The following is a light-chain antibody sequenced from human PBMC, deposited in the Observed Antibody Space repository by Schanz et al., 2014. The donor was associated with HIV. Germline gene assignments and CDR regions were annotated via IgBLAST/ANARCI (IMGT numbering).Light chain of an antibody. CDR2: GAS. V-gene: IGKV3-20*01. Sequence: EIVLTQSPGTLSLSPGERATLSCRASQSVSSSYLAWYQQKPGQAPRLLIYGASSRATGVPDRFSGSGSGTAFTLTISGLEPEDFAVYYCQQYGSSPTFGQGTRVEIK. J-gene: IGKJ1*01. CDR3: QQYGSSPT. CDR1: QSVSSSY.